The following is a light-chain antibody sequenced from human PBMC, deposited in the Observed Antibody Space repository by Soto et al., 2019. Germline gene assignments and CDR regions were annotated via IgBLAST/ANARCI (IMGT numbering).Light chain of an antibody. CDR3: CSYVGATTYD. CDR2: EGI. J-gene: IGLJ1*01. V-gene: IGLV2-23*01. CDR1: SSTVGGLNV. Sequence: QSVLTQPASVSGTPGHSITISCTGNSSTVGGLNVVSWHQQHPGKAPKVIIYEGIKRSSGVSNRFSGSNSGSTASLTISGLQAEDEADYYCCSYVGATTYDFGTGTKVTVL.